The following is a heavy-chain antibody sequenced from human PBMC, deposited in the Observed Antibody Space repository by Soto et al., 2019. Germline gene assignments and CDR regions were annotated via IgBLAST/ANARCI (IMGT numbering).Heavy chain of an antibody. D-gene: IGHD1-1*01. V-gene: IGHV1-69*13. Sequence: GASVKVSCKASGGTFSSYAISWVRQAPGQGLEWMGGIIPIFGTANYAQKFQGRVTITADESTSTAYMELSSLRSEDTAVYYCARGLDTDSNGTGSYSGQGTLVTLCS. J-gene: IGHJ4*02. CDR3: ARGLDTDSNGTGSY. CDR1: GGTFSSYA. CDR2: IIPIFGTA.